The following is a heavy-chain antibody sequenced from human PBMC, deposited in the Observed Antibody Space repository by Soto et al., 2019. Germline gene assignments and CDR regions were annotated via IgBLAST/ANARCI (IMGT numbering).Heavy chain of an antibody. V-gene: IGHV4-59*08. CDR1: GGSISSYY. D-gene: IGHD3-10*01. CDR3: ARHARGVSTIDD. Sequence: SETLSLTCTVSGGSISSYYWSWIRQPPGKGLEWIGYIYYSGSTNYNPSLKSRVTISVDTSKNQFSLKLSSVTAADTAVYYCARHARGVSTIDDWGQGSLVTVSS. J-gene: IGHJ4*02. CDR2: IYYSGST.